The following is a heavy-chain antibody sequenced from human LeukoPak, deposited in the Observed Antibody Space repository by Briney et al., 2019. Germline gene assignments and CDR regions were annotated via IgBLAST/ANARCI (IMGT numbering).Heavy chain of an antibody. J-gene: IGHJ4*02. V-gene: IGHV1-46*02. CDR3: ARARLVPVDTAMAPFDY. CDR1: GYTFNNHY. D-gene: IGHD5-18*01. Sequence: GASVKVSCKASGYTFNNHYMYWVRQAPGQGLEWMGVINPSGGSTSYAQKFQGRVTMTRDTSTSTAYMELSSLRSEDTAVYYCARARLVPVDTAMAPFDYWGQGTLVTVSS. CDR2: INPSGGST.